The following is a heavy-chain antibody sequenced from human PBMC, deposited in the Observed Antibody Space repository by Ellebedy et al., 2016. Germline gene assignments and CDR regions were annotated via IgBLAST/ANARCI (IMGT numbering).Heavy chain of an antibody. Sequence: SETLSLTCNVSGGSVSSDYWNWIRRPPGKGLEWIGYVFHTGTANYNPSLNSRATMSVDTSKSQFSLRLTSVTAADTAVYYCAKWNDVWIAFDVWGQGTMVTVSS. V-gene: IGHV4-59*02. CDR3: AKWNDVWIAFDV. J-gene: IGHJ3*01. CDR1: GGSVSSDY. CDR2: VFHTGTA. D-gene: IGHD1-1*01.